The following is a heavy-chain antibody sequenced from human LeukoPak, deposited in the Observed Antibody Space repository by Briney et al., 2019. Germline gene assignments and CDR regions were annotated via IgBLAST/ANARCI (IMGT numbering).Heavy chain of an antibody. Sequence: AGGSLRLSCATSGFTFTNYAMNGVRQAPGKGREWVSAVTGPGDTTYYADAVKGRFFMSREDSKTTVYLQINSLRAEETAIYYCAKGAEIDLWGQGTLVTVSS. J-gene: IGHJ5*02. CDR3: AKGAEIDL. CDR2: VTGPGDTT. V-gene: IGHV3-23*01. CDR1: GFTFTNYA. D-gene: IGHD3-16*01.